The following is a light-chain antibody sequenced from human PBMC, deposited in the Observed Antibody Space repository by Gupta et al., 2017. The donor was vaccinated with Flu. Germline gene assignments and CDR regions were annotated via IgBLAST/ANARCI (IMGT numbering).Light chain of an antibody. CDR1: QSISSY. Sequence: PSSLSASVGDRVTITCRASQSISSYLNWYQQKPGKAPKLLIYAASSLQSGVPSRFSGSGSGTDFTLTISRLKPEDFATYYCQQSDSTPLTFGEGTQVEIK. V-gene: IGKV1-39*01. CDR2: AAS. CDR3: QQSDSTPLT. J-gene: IGKJ5*01.